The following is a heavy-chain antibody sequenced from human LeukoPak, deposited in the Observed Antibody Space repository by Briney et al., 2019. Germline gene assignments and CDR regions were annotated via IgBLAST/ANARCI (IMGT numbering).Heavy chain of an antibody. J-gene: IGHJ4*02. CDR2: IYHSGST. Sequence: SETLSLTCAVSGYSISSGYYWGWIRQPPGRGLEWIGSIYHSGSTYYNPSLMSRVTISVDTSKNQFSLKLSSVTAADTAVYYCAGSGVVRIPIDYWGQGALVTVSS. CDR1: GYSISSGYY. CDR3: AGSGVVRIPIDY. D-gene: IGHD2-2*01. V-gene: IGHV4-38-2*01.